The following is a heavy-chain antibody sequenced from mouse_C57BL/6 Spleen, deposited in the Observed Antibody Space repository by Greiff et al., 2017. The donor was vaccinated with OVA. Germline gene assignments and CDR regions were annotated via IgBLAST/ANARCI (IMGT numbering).Heavy chain of an antibody. CDR2: IDPSDSYT. CDR1: GYTFTSYW. D-gene: IGHD1-1*01. J-gene: IGHJ3*01. CDR3: AILRRAY. Sequence: VQLQQPGAELVKPGASVKLSCKASGYTFTSYWMQWVKQRPGQGLEWIGEIDPSDSYTNYNQKFKGKATLTVDTSSSTAYMQLSSLTSEDSAVYYCAILRRAYWGQGTLVTVSA. V-gene: IGHV1-50*01.